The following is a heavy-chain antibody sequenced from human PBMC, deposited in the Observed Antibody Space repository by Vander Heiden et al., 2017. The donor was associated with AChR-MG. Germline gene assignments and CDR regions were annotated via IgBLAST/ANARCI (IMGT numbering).Heavy chain of an antibody. D-gene: IGHD2-8*02. CDR1: GGSISSGDYY. Sequence: QVQLQESGPGLVKPSQTLSLTCTVSGGSISSGDYYWSWIRQPPGKGLEWIGYIYYSGSTYYNPSLKSRVTISVDTSKNQFSLKLSSVTAADTAVYYCARAPYCTGGVCLLQYNWFDPWGQGTLVTVSS. CDR3: ARAPYCTGGVCLLQYNWFDP. J-gene: IGHJ5*02. V-gene: IGHV4-30-4*01. CDR2: IYYSGST.